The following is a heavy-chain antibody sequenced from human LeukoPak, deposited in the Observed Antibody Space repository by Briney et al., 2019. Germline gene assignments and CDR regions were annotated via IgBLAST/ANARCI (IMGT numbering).Heavy chain of an antibody. CDR2: IYDSGTT. D-gene: IGHD3-22*01. CDR1: GGSIRSSSHY. Sequence: SETLSLTCTVPGGSIRSSSHYWGWIRQPPGEGLEWIGIIYDSGTTYYNASLKSRVTISVDTSKNQFSLKLTSVTAADTAVYYCARAVGYYFDNSGPSKTFDYWGQGALVTVSS. J-gene: IGHJ4*02. V-gene: IGHV4-39*07. CDR3: ARAVGYYFDNSGPSKTFDY.